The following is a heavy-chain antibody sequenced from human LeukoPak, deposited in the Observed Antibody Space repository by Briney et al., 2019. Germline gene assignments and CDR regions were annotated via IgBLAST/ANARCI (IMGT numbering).Heavy chain of an antibody. CDR3: ANEGLTTIAARPDY. D-gene: IGHD6-6*01. CDR2: ISYDGSNK. V-gene: IGHV3-30*18. CDR1: GFTFSSYG. Sequence: GESLRLSCAASGFTFSSYGMHWVRQAPGKGLEWVAVISYDGSNKYYADSVKGRFTISRDNSKNTLYLQMNSLRAEDTAVYYCANEGLTTIAARPDYWGQGTLVTVSS. J-gene: IGHJ4*02.